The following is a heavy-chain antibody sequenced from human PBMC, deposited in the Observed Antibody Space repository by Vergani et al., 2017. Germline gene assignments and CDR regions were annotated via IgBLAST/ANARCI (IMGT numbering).Heavy chain of an antibody. J-gene: IGHJ4*02. CDR3: ARDGEGPNYYGSSGPFDY. D-gene: IGHD3-22*01. Sequence: EVQLVESGGGLVQPGGSLRLSCAASGFTFSSYWMHWVRQAPGKGLVWVSRISSDGSSTSYADSVKGRFTISRDNAKNTLSLQMNSLRAEDTAVYYCARDGEGPNYYGSSGPFDYWGQGTLVTVSS. CDR1: GFTFSSYW. V-gene: IGHV3-74*01. CDR2: ISSDGSST.